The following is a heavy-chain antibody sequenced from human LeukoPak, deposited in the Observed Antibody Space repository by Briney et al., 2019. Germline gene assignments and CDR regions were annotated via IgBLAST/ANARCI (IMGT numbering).Heavy chain of an antibody. V-gene: IGHV4-61*10. Sequence: PSETLSLTCTVSGGSISSGSYYWSWIRQPAGKELEWIGYIYYSGSTNYNPSLKSRVTISVDTSKNQFSLKLSSVTAADTAVYYCARVQDTAMVTLVFDIWGQGTMVTVSS. CDR2: IYYSGST. CDR3: ARVQDTAMVTLVFDI. D-gene: IGHD5-18*01. J-gene: IGHJ3*02. CDR1: GGSISSGSYY.